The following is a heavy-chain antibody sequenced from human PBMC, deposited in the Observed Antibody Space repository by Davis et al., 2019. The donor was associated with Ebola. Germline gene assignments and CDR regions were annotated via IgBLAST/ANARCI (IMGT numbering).Heavy chain of an antibody. V-gene: IGHV3-64D*06. CDR3: ARVPNSSGYYEDWYFDL. CDR1: GFMFSSYT. Sequence: PGGSLRLSCSVSGFMFSSYTMHWVRQAPGKGLQYVSGITNNGGSTYYADSVKGRFIISRDNSKNTLYLQMSSLRIEDTAVYYCARVPNSSGYYEDWYFDLWGRGTLVTVSS. CDR2: ITNNGGST. J-gene: IGHJ2*01. D-gene: IGHD3-22*01.